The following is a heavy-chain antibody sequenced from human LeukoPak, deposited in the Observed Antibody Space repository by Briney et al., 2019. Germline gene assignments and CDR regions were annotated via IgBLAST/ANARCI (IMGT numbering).Heavy chain of an antibody. Sequence: GGSLRLSCAASGFTFSSYSMNWVRQAPGKGLEWVSSISSSSSYIYYADSVKGRFTISRDNAKNSLNLQMNSLRAEDTAVYYCARASIAAAGDFDYWGQGTLVTVSS. V-gene: IGHV3-21*04. D-gene: IGHD6-13*01. CDR1: GFTFSSYS. CDR3: ARASIAAAGDFDY. CDR2: ISSSSSYI. J-gene: IGHJ4*02.